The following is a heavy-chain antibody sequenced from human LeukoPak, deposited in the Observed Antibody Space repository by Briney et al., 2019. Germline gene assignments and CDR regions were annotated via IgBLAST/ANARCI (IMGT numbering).Heavy chain of an antibody. J-gene: IGHJ4*02. CDR1: GGSISSNNYY. D-gene: IGHD3-22*01. CDR3: ARHYYYDTSYFDC. CDR2: VYYSGST. Sequence: SETLSLTCTVSGGSISSNNYYWGWIRQPPGKGLEWIGTVYYSGSTYYNPSLKSRVTISVDTSKNQFSLRLSSVTAADPAVYYCARHYYYDTSYFDCWGQGTLVTVSS. V-gene: IGHV4-39*01.